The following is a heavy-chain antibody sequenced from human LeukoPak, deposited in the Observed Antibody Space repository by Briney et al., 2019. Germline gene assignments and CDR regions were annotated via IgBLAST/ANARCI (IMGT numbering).Heavy chain of an antibody. Sequence: PGGSLRLPCAASGFTFSSYGMHWVRQAPGKGLEWVAVISYDGSNKYYADSVKGRFTISRDNSKNTLYLQMNSLRAEDTAVYYCAKYHPVAPYDYWGQGTLVTVSS. D-gene: IGHD6-19*01. J-gene: IGHJ4*02. CDR3: AKYHPVAPYDY. CDR1: GFTFSSYG. CDR2: ISYDGSNK. V-gene: IGHV3-30*18.